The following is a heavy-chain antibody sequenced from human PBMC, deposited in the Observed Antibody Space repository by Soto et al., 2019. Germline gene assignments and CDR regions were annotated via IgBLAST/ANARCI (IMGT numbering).Heavy chain of an antibody. CDR2: ISAGGDSA. D-gene: IGHD3-22*01. V-gene: IGHV3-23*01. CDR1: GFTFSNYA. J-gene: IGHJ1*01. CDR3: AKSYYDSSMRNLTH. Sequence: EVQLLESGGGLVQPGGSLRLSCAASGFTFSNYAMSWVRQAPGKGLEWVSGISAGGDSAYYADSVKGRFTISRDNSKNTLNKQINSLRAKDTAIYYCAKSYYDSSMRNLTHWAQGTLVTVSS.